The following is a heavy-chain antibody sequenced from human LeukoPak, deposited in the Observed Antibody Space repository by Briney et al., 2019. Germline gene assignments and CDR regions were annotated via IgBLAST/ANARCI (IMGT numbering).Heavy chain of an antibody. Sequence: GGSLRLSCAASGFTFSDAWMTWVRQAPGKGLEWVGRIGSKADAGTTDYAAPVKGRFTISRDDSQNTLFLQMNSLKTEDTAVYYCVTGGSFHSWGQGTLVTVSS. CDR2: IGSKADAGTT. D-gene: IGHD2-21*02. V-gene: IGHV3-15*04. J-gene: IGHJ4*02. CDR3: VTGGSFHS. CDR1: GFTFSDAW.